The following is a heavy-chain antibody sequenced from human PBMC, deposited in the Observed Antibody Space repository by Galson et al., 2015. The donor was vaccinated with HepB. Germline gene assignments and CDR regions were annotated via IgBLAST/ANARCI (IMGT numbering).Heavy chain of an antibody. CDR3: ARGIVGDHGY. J-gene: IGHJ4*02. D-gene: IGHD1-26*01. CDR1: GGSISSYY. V-gene: IGHV4-59*13. CDR2: IYYSGSS. Sequence: SETLSLTCTVSGGSISSYYWSWIRQPPGKGLEWIGYIYYSGSSNYNPSLKSRVTISVDTSKNQLSLKLNSVTAADTAVYYCARGIVGDHGYWGQGTLVTVSS.